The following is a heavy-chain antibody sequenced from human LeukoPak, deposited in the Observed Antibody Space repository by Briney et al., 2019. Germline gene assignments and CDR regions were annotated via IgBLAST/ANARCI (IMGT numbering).Heavy chain of an antibody. J-gene: IGHJ4*02. D-gene: IGHD4-23*01. CDR3: AKISPYGGNSA. V-gene: IGHV3-23*01. CDR2: ISGNGDST. CDR1: GFTFSNYA. Sequence: GGSLRLSCAASGFTFSNYAMSWVRQAPGKGLEWVSAISGNGDSTYYADSVKGRFTISRDNSKNTLYLQMNSLRAEDTAVYYCAKISPYGGNSAWGQGTLVTVSS.